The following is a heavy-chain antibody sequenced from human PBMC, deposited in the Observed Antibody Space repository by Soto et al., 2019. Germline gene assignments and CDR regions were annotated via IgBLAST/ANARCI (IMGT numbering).Heavy chain of an antibody. V-gene: IGHV3-23*01. CDR1: GFTFSSYA. J-gene: IGHJ3*02. CDR2: ISGSGGST. Sequence: PGGSLRLSCAASGFTFSSYAMIWVRQAPGKGLEWVSAISGSGGSTYYADSVKGRFTISRDNSKNTLYLQMNSLRAEDTAVYYCAKDGYCSSTSCYAGAFDIWGQGTMVTVSS. D-gene: IGHD2-2*03. CDR3: AKDGYCSSTSCYAGAFDI.